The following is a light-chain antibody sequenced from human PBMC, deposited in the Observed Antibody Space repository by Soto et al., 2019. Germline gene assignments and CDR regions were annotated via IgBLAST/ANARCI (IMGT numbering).Light chain of an antibody. V-gene: IGKV3-15*01. Sequence: EIVMTQSPATLSVSPGERATLSCRASQSVSSNLAWYQQKPGQAPRLLIYGASTRATGIPARFSGSGSGTDYTLTISSLEPEDFAVYYCQQRINWLFGPGTRWIS. CDR2: GAS. J-gene: IGKJ3*01. CDR1: QSVSSN. CDR3: QQRINWL.